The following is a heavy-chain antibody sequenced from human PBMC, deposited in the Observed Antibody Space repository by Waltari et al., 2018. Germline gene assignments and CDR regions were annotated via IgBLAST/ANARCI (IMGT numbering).Heavy chain of an antibody. J-gene: IGHJ5*02. CDR2: MNPNSGNT. CDR1: GYTFTSYD. V-gene: IGHV1-8*01. D-gene: IGHD2-2*01. CDR3: ARGGIVVVPAAAPGIAVAGP. Sequence: QVQLVQSGAEVKKPGASVKVSCKASGYTFTSYDINWVRQATGQGLGWMGWMNPNSGNTGYAQKFQGRVTMTRNTSISTAYMELSSLRSEDTAVYYCARGGIVVVPAAAPGIAVAGPWGQGTLVTVSS.